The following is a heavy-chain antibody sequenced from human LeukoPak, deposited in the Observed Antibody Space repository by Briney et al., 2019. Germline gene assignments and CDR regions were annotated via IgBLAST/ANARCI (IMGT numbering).Heavy chain of an antibody. D-gene: IGHD3-10*01. V-gene: IGHV1-46*01. Sequence: ASVKVSCKTSGYTFTSYYMHWVRQAPGQGLEWMGIINPSGGSTSYAQKFQGRVTMTRDMSTSTVYMELSSLRSEDTAVYYCATPTYYYGSGSYNNAFDIWGQGTMVTVSS. CDR2: INPSGGST. CDR3: ATPTYYYGSGSYNNAFDI. CDR1: GYTFTSYY. J-gene: IGHJ3*02.